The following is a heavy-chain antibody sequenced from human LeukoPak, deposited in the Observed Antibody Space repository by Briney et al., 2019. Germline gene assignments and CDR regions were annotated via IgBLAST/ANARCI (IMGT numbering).Heavy chain of an antibody. CDR2: ISASGGST. V-gene: IGHV3-23*01. D-gene: IGHD3-3*01. Sequence: GSLRLSCAASGFTFSNYAMSWVRQAPGKGLEWVSDISASGGSTYYTDSVKGRFTISRDNSKNTLYLQMNSVRAEDTAVYYCVPRKEWSCYMDVWGKGTTVSVSS. CDR1: GFTFSNYA. J-gene: IGHJ6*03. CDR3: VPRKEWSCYMDV.